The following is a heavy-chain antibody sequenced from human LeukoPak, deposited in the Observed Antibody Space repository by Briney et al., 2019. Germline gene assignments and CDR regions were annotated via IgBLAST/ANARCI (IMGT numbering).Heavy chain of an antibody. CDR2: INPSGGST. CDR1: GYTFTSYY. J-gene: IGHJ4*02. V-gene: IGHV1-46*01. Sequence: ASVKVSCKASGYTFTSYYMHWARQAPGQGLEWMGIINPSGGSTSYAQKFQGRVTMTRDTSTSTVYMELSSLRSEDTAVYYCARVGVYYDSSGYYSDWGQGTLVTVSS. CDR3: ARVGVYYDSSGYYSD. D-gene: IGHD3-22*01.